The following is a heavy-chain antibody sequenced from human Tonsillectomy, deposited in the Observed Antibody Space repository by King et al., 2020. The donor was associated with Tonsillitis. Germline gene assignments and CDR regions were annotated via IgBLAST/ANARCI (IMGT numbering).Heavy chain of an antibody. Sequence: VQLVQSGAEVKKPGESLKISCKGSGYSFTSYWIGWVRQMPGKGLEWMGIIYPGDSDTRYSPSFQGQVTISADKSISTAYLQWSSLKASDTAMYYCARRVAVAPSYSPGYWYFGLWGRGTLVTVSS. CDR1: GYSFTSYW. V-gene: IGHV5-51*01. J-gene: IGHJ2*01. D-gene: IGHD6-19*01. CDR3: ARRVAVAPSYSPGYWYFGL. CDR2: IYPGDSDT.